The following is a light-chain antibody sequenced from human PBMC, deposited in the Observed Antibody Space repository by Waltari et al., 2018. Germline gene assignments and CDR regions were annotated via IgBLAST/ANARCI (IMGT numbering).Light chain of an antibody. CDR1: QSVTRAL. CDR2: GAS. CDR3: QHYVRLPAT. J-gene: IGKJ1*01. Sequence: EILLTQSPGTLSLSPGERATLPCRASQSVTRALAWYQQKPGKAPRRLIYGASNRATGIPDRFSGSGSGTDFSLTISRLGPEDFAVYYCQHYVRLPATFGQGTKVEIK. V-gene: IGKV3-20*01.